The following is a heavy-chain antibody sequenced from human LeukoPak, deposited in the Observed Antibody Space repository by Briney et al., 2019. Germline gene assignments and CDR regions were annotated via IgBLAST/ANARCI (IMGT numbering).Heavy chain of an antibody. J-gene: IGHJ3*02. CDR2: ISAYNGNT. D-gene: IGHD2-15*01. Sequence: GASVKVSCKASGYTFTSYGISWVRQAPGQGLEWMGWISAYNGNTNYAQKLQGRVTMTTDTSTSTAYMELRSLRSDDTAVYYCARDKGDIVVVVAANDAFDIWGQGTMVTVSS. CDR1: GYTFTSYG. V-gene: IGHV1-18*01. CDR3: ARDKGDIVVVVAANDAFDI.